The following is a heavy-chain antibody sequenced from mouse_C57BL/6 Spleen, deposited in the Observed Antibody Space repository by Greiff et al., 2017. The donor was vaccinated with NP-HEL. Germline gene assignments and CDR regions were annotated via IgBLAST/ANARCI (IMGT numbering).Heavy chain of an antibody. Sequence: VQLQQSGPELVKPGASVKISCKASGYSFTGYYMNWVKQSPEKSLEWIGEINPSTGGTTYNQKFKAKATLTVDKSSSTAYMQLKSLTSEDSAVYYCARSDGIYYFDYWGQGTTLTVSS. CDR3: ARSDGIYYFDY. D-gene: IGHD2-3*01. CDR2: INPSTGGT. V-gene: IGHV1-42*01. CDR1: GYSFTGYY. J-gene: IGHJ2*01.